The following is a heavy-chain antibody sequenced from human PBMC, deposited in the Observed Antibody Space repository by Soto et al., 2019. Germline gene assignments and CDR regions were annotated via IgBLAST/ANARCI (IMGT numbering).Heavy chain of an antibody. CDR1: GGSISSYY. J-gene: IGHJ3*02. D-gene: IGHD3-16*01. V-gene: IGHV4-59*13. CDR3: ARGLGQFDRSVDEGAFDI. Sequence: PSETLSLTCTVSGGSISSYYWSWIRQPPGKGLEWIGYIYYSGSTNYNPSLKSRVTISVDTSKNQFSLKLSSVTAADTAVYYCARGLGQFDRSVDEGAFDIWGQGTMVPVSS. CDR2: IYYSGST.